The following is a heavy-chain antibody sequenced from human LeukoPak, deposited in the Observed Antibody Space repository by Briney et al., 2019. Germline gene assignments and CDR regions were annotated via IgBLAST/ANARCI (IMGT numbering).Heavy chain of an antibody. CDR2: IYYSGST. Sequence: SETLSLTCTVSGGSISSYYWSWMRQPPGKGLEWIGYIYYSGSTNYNPSLKSRVTISVDTSKNQFSLKLSSVTAADTAVYFCARDPGTIFGVVNYSYGMDVWGQGTTVTVSS. V-gene: IGHV4-59*01. CDR3: ARDPGTIFGVVNYSYGMDV. CDR1: GGSISSYY. J-gene: IGHJ6*02. D-gene: IGHD3-3*01.